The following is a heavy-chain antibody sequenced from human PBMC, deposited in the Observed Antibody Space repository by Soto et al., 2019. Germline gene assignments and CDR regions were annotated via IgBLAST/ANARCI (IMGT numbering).Heavy chain of an antibody. J-gene: IGHJ4*02. CDR2: ISYDGRKI. CDR3: AKDRGALRWSEEHYYFDY. D-gene: IGHD4-17*01. Sequence: QGHLVESGGGVVQPGRSLRLSCAASGFTFSSYGMHWVRQAPGKGLEWVALISYDGRKIYYADAVKGRFTISRDNSKNTLYLETNSLRAEDTAMYYCAKDRGALRWSEEHYYFDYWGQGTLVNVSP. V-gene: IGHV3-30*18. CDR1: GFTFSSYG.